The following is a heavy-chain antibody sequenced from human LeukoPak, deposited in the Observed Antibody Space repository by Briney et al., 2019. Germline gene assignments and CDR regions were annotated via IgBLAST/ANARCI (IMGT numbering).Heavy chain of an antibody. CDR2: ISYDGSNK. CDR1: GFTFSSYG. J-gene: IGHJ2*01. D-gene: IGHD3-3*01. CDR3: ARDLRVTIFGVVIPTNWYFDL. Sequence: GGSLRLSCAASGFTFSSYGMHWVRQAPGKGLEWVAVISYDGSNKYYADSVKGRFTISRDNSKNTLYLQMNSLRAEDTAVYYCARDLRVTIFGVVIPTNWYFDLWGRGTLVTVSS. V-gene: IGHV3-30*03.